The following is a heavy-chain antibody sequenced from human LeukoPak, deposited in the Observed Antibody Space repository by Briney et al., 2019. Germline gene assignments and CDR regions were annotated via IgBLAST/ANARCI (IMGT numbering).Heavy chain of an antibody. CDR2: ISGSGGST. CDR1: GVTFSSYA. D-gene: IGHD6-19*01. J-gene: IGHJ4*02. V-gene: IGHV3-23*01. Sequence: GGSLRLSCAASGVTFSSYAMGWVRQAPGKGLEWVSAISGSGGSTYYADSVKGRFTISRDNSKNTVFLQMDSQRAEDTAIYYCANLYRSGWYLDYWGQGTLVTVSS. CDR3: ANLYRSGWYLDY.